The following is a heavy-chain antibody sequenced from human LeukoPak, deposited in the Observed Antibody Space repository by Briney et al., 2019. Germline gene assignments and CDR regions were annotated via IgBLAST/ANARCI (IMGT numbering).Heavy chain of an antibody. J-gene: IGHJ4*02. Sequence: PSETLSLTCTVSGGSISSGSYYWSWIRQPAGKGLEWIGRIYTSGSTNYNPSLKSRVTISVDTSKNQFSLKLSSVTAADTAVYYCARGVSGYDYYDYWGQGTLVTVSS. V-gene: IGHV4-61*02. D-gene: IGHD5-12*01. CDR3: ARGVSGYDYYDY. CDR1: GGSISSGSYY. CDR2: IYTSGST.